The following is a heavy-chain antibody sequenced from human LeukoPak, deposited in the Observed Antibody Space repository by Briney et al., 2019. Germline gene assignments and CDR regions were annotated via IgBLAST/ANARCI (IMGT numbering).Heavy chain of an antibody. CDR3: ARWGSSGWYPMDV. D-gene: IGHD6-19*01. J-gene: IGHJ6*02. V-gene: IGHV3-74*01. CDR1: GFTFSTYW. CDR2: INSDGSSP. Sequence: PAGSLRLSCAASGFTFSTYWMHWVGQAPGKGLVWVSCINSDGSSPSYADSVKGRFTISRDNAKNTVYLQMNSLRAEDTAVYYCARWGSSGWYPMDVWGQGTTVTVSS.